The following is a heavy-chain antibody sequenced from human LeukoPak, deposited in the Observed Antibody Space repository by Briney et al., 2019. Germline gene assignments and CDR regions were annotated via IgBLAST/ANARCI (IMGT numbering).Heavy chain of an antibody. J-gene: IGHJ4*02. V-gene: IGHV1-2*02. CDR1: GYTFSGYY. D-gene: IGHD2-21*02. CDR3: ARGKTMVYCGGDCYRFDN. CDR2: INPNSGGT. Sequence: ASVKVSCKASGYTFSGYYMHWVRQAPGQGLEWVGWINPNSGGTNYAQRFQGRVTMTRDTSISTAYMELSRLLSGDTAVYYCARGKTMVYCGGDCYRFDNWGQGTLVTVSS.